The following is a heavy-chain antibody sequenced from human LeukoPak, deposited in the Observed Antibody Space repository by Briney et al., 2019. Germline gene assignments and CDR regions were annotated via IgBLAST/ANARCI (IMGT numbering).Heavy chain of an antibody. Sequence: PSETLSLTFAVSGASISSYDWSWIRQPPGKGMEWNGGIYNSGRTNDNPSLKSRVTISKDTSKNQVSLNLRSVTAADTAVYYCTRDRPAEKISVWFGGPPAGLDPFDIWGQGKMVIVSS. CDR3: TRDRPAEKISVWFGGPPAGLDPFDI. V-gene: IGHV4-59*01. CDR1: GASISSYD. CDR2: IYNSGRT. D-gene: IGHD3-10*01. J-gene: IGHJ3*02.